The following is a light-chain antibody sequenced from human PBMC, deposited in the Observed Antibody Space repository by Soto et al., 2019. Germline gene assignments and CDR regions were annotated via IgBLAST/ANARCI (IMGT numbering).Light chain of an antibody. CDR3: GTWDNSLSSVV. V-gene: IGLV1-51*02. J-gene: IGLJ2*01. Sequence: QSVLTQPPSVSAAPGQTVTISCSGSSSNIGNNYVSWYQQLPGTAPKLLIYENNKRPSGIPDRFSGSKSGTSATLGITGRQTGDEADYYCGTWDNSLSSVVFGGGTKLTVL. CDR1: SSNIGNNY. CDR2: ENN.